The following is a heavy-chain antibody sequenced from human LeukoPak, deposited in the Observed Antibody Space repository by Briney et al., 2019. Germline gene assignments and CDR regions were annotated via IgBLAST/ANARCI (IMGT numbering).Heavy chain of an antibody. CDR1: GFTFSSYG. CDR3: AKDLLEYYYDSSDQ. J-gene: IGHJ4*02. Sequence: PGRSLRLSCAASGFTFSSYGMHWVRQAPGKGLEWVAVISYDGSNKYYADSVKGRFTTSRDNSKNTLYLQMNSLRAEDTAVYYCAKDLLEYYYDSSDQWGQGTLVTVSS. V-gene: IGHV3-30*18. CDR2: ISYDGSNK. D-gene: IGHD3-22*01.